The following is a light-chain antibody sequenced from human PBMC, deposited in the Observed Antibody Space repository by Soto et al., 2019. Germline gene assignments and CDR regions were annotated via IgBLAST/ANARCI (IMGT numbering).Light chain of an antibody. V-gene: IGKV1-39*01. J-gene: IGKJ5*01. CDR3: QHSYTVPIG. CDR2: AAS. CDR1: KDISRH. Sequence: IRVAKSPFSLSASVGDVVTITCRGSKDISRHLNWYQHKPGRAPTLLIYAASTLQSGVPPRFTGSGSGTEFTLTISGLQPEDFATYYCQHSYTVPIGFGQGTRLEIK.